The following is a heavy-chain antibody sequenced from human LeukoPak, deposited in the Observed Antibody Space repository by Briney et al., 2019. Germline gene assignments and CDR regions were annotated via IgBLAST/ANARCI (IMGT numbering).Heavy chain of an antibody. D-gene: IGHD2-2*01. J-gene: IGHJ4*02. CDR2: INAGNGNT. CDR1: GYTFTSYA. CDR3: ARDGGYCSSTSCYDLSY. Sequence: ASVKVSCKASGYTFTSYAMHWVRQAPGQRLEWMGWINAGNGNTKYSQKFQGRVTITRDTSASTAYMELSSLRSEDTAVYYCARDGGYCSSTSCYDLSYWGQGTLVTVSS. V-gene: IGHV1-3*01.